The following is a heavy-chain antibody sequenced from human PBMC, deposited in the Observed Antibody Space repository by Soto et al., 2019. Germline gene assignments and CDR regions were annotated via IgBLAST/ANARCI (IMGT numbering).Heavy chain of an antibody. CDR3: ARGGDVVVPTALDY. CDR2: IYHSGST. V-gene: IGHV4-4*02. J-gene: IGHJ4*02. Sequence: QVQLQESGPGLVKPSGTLSLTCAVSGRSINSSNWWSWVRQPPGKGLGWIGEIYHSGSTNYNPSLKGRVTISVDKSKNQFSLNLSSMTAADTAVYYCARGGDVVVPTALDYWGQGTLVTVSS. CDR1: GRSINSSNW. D-gene: IGHD2-2*01.